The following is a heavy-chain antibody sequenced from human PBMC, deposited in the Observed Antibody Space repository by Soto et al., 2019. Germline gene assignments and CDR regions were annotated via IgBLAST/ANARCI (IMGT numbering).Heavy chain of an antibody. CDR1: GGTFSSYA. J-gene: IGHJ5*02. D-gene: IGHD6-13*01. CDR2: IIPIFGTA. Sequence: CKASGGTFSSYAISWVRQAPGQGLEWMGGIIPIFGTANYAQKFQGRVTINADESTSTAYMELSSLRSEDTAVYYCARVVAAAGNWFDPWGRGTLVTVSS. V-gene: IGHV1-69*01. CDR3: ARVVAAAGNWFDP.